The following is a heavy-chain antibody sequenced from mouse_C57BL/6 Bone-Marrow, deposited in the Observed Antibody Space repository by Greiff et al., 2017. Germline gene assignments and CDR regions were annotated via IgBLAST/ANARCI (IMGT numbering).Heavy chain of an antibody. CDR3: ARDPGPLYYSNLGFAY. Sequence: EVQGVESGGGLVKPGGSLKLSCAASGFTFSSYAMSWVRQTPEKRLEWVATISDGGSYTYYPDNVKGRFTISRDNAKNNLYLQMSHLKSEDTAMYYCARDPGPLYYSNLGFAYWGQGTLVTVSA. V-gene: IGHV5-4*01. CDR1: GFTFSSYA. D-gene: IGHD2-5*01. J-gene: IGHJ3*01. CDR2: ISDGGSYT.